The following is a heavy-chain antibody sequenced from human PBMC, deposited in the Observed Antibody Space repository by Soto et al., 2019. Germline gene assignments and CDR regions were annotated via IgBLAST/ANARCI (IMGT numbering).Heavy chain of an antibody. CDR3: ARDQPGYSYGYYPDY. V-gene: IGHV3-21*01. CDR1: GFTFSSYS. Sequence: GGSLRLSCAASGFTFSSYSMNWVRQAPGKGLEWVSSISSSSSYIYYADSVKGRFTISRDNAKNSLYLQMNSLRAEDTAVYYCARDQPGYSYGYYPDYWGQGTLVTVSS. CDR2: ISSSSSYI. D-gene: IGHD5-18*01. J-gene: IGHJ4*02.